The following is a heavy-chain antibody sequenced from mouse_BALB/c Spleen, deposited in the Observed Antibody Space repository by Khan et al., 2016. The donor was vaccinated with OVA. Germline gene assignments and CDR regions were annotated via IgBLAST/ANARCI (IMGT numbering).Heavy chain of an antibody. D-gene: IGHD2-1*01. CDR1: GFTFSTYA. J-gene: IGHJ3*01. V-gene: IGHV5-9-3*01. CDR3: ARSPYDNFAY. Sequence: EVELVESGGGLVKPGGSLKLSCAASGFTFSTYAMSWVRQTPAKRLVWVATISSYGDYTSYPDNVTGRFTISRDNAKNTLYLQMSSLKSEDTAMYYCARSPYDNFAYWGQGTLVTVSA. CDR2: ISSYGDYT.